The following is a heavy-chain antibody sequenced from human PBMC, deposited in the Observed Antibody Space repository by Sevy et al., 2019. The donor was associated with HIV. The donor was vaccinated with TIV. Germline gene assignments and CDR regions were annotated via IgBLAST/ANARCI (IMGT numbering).Heavy chain of an antibody. CDR1: GFTFSNYA. Sequence: GGSLRLSCAASGFTFSNYAMSWVRQAPGKGLEWVSSISRSGGSTYYADSVKGRFTISRDNSKNTLFMQVNSLRAEDTALYYCARERDRQALNVWGQGTMVTVSS. V-gene: IGHV3-23*01. J-gene: IGHJ3*01. CDR3: ARERDRQALNV. CDR2: ISRSGGST.